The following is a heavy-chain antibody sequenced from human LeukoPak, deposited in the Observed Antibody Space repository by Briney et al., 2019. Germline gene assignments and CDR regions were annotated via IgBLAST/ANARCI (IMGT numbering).Heavy chain of an antibody. J-gene: IGHJ4*02. D-gene: IGHD4-17*01. V-gene: IGHV3-20*04. CDR3: AGVGSGDLGTRCYFDY. CDR2: INWNGGST. Sequence: GGSLRLSCAASGFTFDDYGMSWVRQAPGKGLEWVSGINWNGGSTGYADSVKGRFTISRDNAKNSLYLQMNSLRAEDTAFYYCAGVGSGDLGTRCYFDYWGQGTLVTVSS. CDR1: GFTFDDYG.